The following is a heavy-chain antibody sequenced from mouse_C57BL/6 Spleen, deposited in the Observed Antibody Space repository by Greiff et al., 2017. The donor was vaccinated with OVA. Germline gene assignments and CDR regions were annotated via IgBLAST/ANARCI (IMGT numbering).Heavy chain of an antibody. V-gene: IGHV2-2*01. D-gene: IGHD1-1*01. CDR1: GFSLTSYG. J-gene: IGHJ1*03. Sequence: VQLVESGPGLVQPSQSLSITCTVSGFSLTSYGVHWVRQSPGKGLEWLGVIWSGGSTDYNAAFISRLSISKDNSKSQVFFKMNSLQADDTAIYYCARSGHYYGSSYWYFDVWGTGTTVTVSS. CDR2: IWSGGST. CDR3: ARSGHYYGSSYWYFDV.